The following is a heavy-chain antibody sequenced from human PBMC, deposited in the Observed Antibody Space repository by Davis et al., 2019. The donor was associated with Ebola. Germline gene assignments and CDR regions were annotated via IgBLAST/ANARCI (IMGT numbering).Heavy chain of an antibody. V-gene: IGHV3-30*04. CDR1: GFTLSSYA. J-gene: IGHJ4*02. D-gene: IGHD4-17*01. CDR3: ARTTGIDY. CDR2: ISYDGSNK. Sequence: GESLKISCGASGFTLSSYAIHWVRQAPGKGLEWVAVISYDGSNKYYADSVKGRFTISRDNSKNTLYLQMNSLRAEDTAVYYCARTTGIDYWGQGTLVTVSS.